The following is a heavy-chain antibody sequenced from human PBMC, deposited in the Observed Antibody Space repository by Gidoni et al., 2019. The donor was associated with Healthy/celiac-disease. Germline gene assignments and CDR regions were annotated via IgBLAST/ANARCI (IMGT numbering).Heavy chain of an antibody. CDR2: IYYSGST. Sequence: QVQLQVSGPGLVKPSDTLSLTCTVSGGSISCHHSSWIRQPPGKGLEWIGYIYYSGSTNYNPSLKSRVTMSVDTSKSQFSLKLSSVTAADTAVYYWAGDLGNCSGGSCYSWDWFDPWGQGTLVTVSS. J-gene: IGHJ5*02. CDR1: GGSISCHH. V-gene: IGHV4-59*11. D-gene: IGHD2-15*01. CDR3: AGDLGNCSGGSCYSWDWFDP.